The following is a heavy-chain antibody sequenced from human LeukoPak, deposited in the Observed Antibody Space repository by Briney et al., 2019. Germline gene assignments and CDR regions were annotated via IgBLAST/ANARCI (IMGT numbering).Heavy chain of an antibody. CDR3: ARPTYYYDSSGYYLDAFDI. D-gene: IGHD3-22*01. CDR2: IYYSGST. CDR1: GGSISSSSYY. V-gene: IGHV4-39*01. J-gene: IGHJ3*02. Sequence: PSETLSLTCTVSGGSISSSSYYWGWNRQPPGKGLEWIGSIYYSGSTYYNPSLKSRVTISVDTSKNQFSLKLSSVTAADTAVYYCARPTYYYDSSGYYLDAFDIWGQGTMVTVSS.